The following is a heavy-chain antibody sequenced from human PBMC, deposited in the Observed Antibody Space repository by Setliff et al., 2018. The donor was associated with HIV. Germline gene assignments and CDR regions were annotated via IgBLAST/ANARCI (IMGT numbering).Heavy chain of an antibody. CDR2: VNPNRGNT. J-gene: IGHJ6*03. CDR3: ARIVAPGSHGPDYYMDV. Sequence: SVKVSCKASGYIFMNNDISWVRQAPGQGLEWVGWVNPNRGNTGFAQKFQGRLTITRDTSKSTVYMELSSLRSEDTGVYYCARIVAPGSHGPDYYMDVWAKGPRSPSP. CDR1: GYIFMNND. D-gene: IGHD2-21*01. V-gene: IGHV1-8*03.